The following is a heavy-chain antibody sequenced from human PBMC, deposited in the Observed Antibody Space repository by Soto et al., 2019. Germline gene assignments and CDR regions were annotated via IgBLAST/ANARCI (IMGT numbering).Heavy chain of an antibody. V-gene: IGHV1-18*04. J-gene: IGHJ5*02. D-gene: IGHD3-3*02. Sequence: ASVKVSCKASGYTFTSYGISWVRQAPGQGLEWMGWISAYNGNTNYAQKLQGRVTMTTDTSTSTAYMELRSLRSDDTAVYYCARFRGAPGHFWSGWTNNWFDPWGQGTLVTVSS. CDR3: ARFRGAPGHFWSGWTNNWFDP. CDR1: GYTFTSYG. CDR2: ISAYNGNT.